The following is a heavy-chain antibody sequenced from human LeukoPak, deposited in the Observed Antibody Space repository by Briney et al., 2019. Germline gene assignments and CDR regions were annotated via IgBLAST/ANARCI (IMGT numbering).Heavy chain of an antibody. CDR3: ARDYGDYEWDY. Sequence: ASVKVSCKASGYTLTSHVISWLRQAPGQGLEWMGWISAYNGNTNYAQKLQGRVTMTTDTSTSTTYMELGSLRSDDTAVYYCARDYGDYEWDYWGQGTLVTVSS. V-gene: IGHV1-18*01. J-gene: IGHJ4*02. CDR1: GYTLTSHV. D-gene: IGHD4-17*01. CDR2: ISAYNGNT.